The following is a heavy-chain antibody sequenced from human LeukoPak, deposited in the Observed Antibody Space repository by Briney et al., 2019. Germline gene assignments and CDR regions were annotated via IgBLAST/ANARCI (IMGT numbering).Heavy chain of an antibody. Sequence: GGSLRLSCAASGFTFSSYDMHWVRQATGKGLEWVSAIGTAGDTYYPGSVKGRFTISRENAKNSLYLQMNSLGAEDTAVYYCARGGYSSGWSWDYWGQGTLVTVSS. V-gene: IGHV3-13*01. CDR1: GFTFSSYD. CDR2: IGTAGDT. CDR3: ARGGYSSGWSWDY. J-gene: IGHJ4*02. D-gene: IGHD6-19*01.